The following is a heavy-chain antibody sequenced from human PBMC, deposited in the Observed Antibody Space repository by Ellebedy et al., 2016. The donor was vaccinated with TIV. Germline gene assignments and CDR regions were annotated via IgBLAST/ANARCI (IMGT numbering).Heavy chain of an antibody. J-gene: IGHJ4*02. CDR1: GFTFSGFG. CDR3: TTDEGGSFDS. V-gene: IGHV3-33*03. D-gene: IGHD2-15*01. Sequence: GESLKISCAASGFTFSGFGIHWVRQAPGKGLEWVALIWYDGSNAYYADSVKGRFTISRDNAKNTLSLQMNGLRVEDTALYYCTTDEGGSFDSWGQGTLVTVSS. CDR2: IWYDGSNA.